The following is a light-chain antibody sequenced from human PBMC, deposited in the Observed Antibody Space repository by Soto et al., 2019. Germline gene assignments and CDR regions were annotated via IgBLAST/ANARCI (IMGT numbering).Light chain of an antibody. Sequence: EIQMTQSPSSLSASVGDSVSITCRASQSIASHLNWYQQNPGKAPKLLIYAASNLLSGAPSRFSGRGSGTEFIFTISSLQPEDFATYYCQQSFTTPRTFGQGTKLEIK. V-gene: IGKV1-39*01. CDR2: AAS. CDR3: QQSFTTPRT. CDR1: QSIASH. J-gene: IGKJ2*01.